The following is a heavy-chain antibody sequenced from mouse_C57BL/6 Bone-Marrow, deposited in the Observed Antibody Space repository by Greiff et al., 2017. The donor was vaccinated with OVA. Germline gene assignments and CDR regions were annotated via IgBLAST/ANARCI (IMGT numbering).Heavy chain of an antibody. CDR3: ARCGDLGYYAMDY. CDR2: IYPRSGNT. V-gene: IGHV1-81*01. Sequence: VKLVESGAELARPGASVKLSCKASGYTFTSYGISWVKQRTGQGLEWIGEIYPRSGNTYYNEKFKGKATLTADKSSSTAYMELRSLTSEDSAVYVCARCGDLGYYAMDYWGQGTSVTVSS. J-gene: IGHJ4*01. CDR1: GYTFTSYG. D-gene: IGHD2-13*01.